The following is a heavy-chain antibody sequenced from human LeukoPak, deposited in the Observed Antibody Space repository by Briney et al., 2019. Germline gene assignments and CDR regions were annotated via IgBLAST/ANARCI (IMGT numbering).Heavy chain of an antibody. Sequence: ASVKVSCKASGYTFTGYYMHWVRQAPGQGLEWMGWINPNSGGTNYARKFQGRVTMTRDTSISTAYMELSRLRSDDTAVYYCASGPYCSGGSCYFDYWGQGTLVTVSS. CDR2: INPNSGGT. J-gene: IGHJ4*02. CDR1: GYTFTGYY. V-gene: IGHV1-2*02. CDR3: ASGPYCSGGSCYFDY. D-gene: IGHD2-15*01.